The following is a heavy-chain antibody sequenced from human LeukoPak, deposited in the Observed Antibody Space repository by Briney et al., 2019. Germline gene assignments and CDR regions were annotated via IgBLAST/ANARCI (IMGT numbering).Heavy chain of an antibody. V-gene: IGHV3-7*01. CDR1: GFTFRSYW. J-gene: IGHJ4*02. Sequence: PGGSLRLSCAASGFTFRSYWMSWVRQAPGKGLEWVANINQGGSVKDYVDSVKGRFTISRDDAKNSLYVQMNSLRDEDTAVYYCARVGYSGWNLEYWGQGTLVTVSS. D-gene: IGHD5-12*01. CDR3: ARVGYSGWNLEY. CDR2: INQGGSVK.